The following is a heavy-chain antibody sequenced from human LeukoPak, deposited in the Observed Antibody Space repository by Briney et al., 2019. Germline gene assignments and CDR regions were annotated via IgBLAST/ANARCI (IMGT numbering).Heavy chain of an antibody. CDR3: ARGDRTSGWYD. J-gene: IGHJ4*02. V-gene: IGHV3-23*01. CDR1: GFTFSSYA. Sequence: PGGSLRLSCAASGFTFSSYAMSWVRQAPGKGLEWVSAIGGSGRYTYYADSVKGRFTISRDNSKNTLFLQTSSLRAEDTAEYYCARGDRTSGWYDWDQGTLVTVSS. D-gene: IGHD6-19*01. CDR2: IGGSGRYT.